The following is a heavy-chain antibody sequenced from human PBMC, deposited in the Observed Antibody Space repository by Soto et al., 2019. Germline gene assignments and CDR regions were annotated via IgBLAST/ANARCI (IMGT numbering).Heavy chain of an antibody. D-gene: IGHD1-1*01. J-gene: IGHJ4*02. CDR3: AREPATAKPEGVDF. Sequence: GASVKVTCKASGYTFSDYYIHWVRQAPGQGLELMGWINPNSGGTKYAPKFQGGVAMTRDTSITTAYMELSRLRSGDTAVYYCAREPATAKPEGVDFWGQGTLVTVSS. CDR1: GYTFSDYY. CDR2: INPNSGGT. V-gene: IGHV1-2*02.